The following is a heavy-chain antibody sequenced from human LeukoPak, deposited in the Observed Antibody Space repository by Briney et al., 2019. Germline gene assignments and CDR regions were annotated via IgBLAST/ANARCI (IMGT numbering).Heavy chain of an antibody. CDR3: ARASRDGYNQNFDH. CDR2: THPGGSET. J-gene: IGHJ4*02. CDR1: GYDFSTYW. V-gene: IGHV5-51*01. Sequence: GESLKISCKGLGYDFSTYWDAWVRQRPGKGLEWMGITHPGGSETRYDPSFQGQVTISADRSTSTAYLQWSSLRASDTAMYYCARASRDGYNQNFDHWGQGTLVTVSS. D-gene: IGHD5-24*01.